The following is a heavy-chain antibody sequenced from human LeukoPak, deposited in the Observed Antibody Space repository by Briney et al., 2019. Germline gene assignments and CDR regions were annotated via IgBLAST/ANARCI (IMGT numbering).Heavy chain of an antibody. CDR2: INHSGST. D-gene: IGHD6-19*01. CDR3: ARGRRPPPKSIAVAGKNAFDI. J-gene: IGHJ3*02. V-gene: IGHV4-34*01. Sequence: TASQTLSLTCAVYGGSFSGYYWSWIRQPPGKGLEWIGEINHSGSTNYNPSLKSRVTISVDTSKNQFSLKLSSVTAADTAVYYCARGRRPPPKSIAVAGKNAFDIWGQGTMVTVSS. CDR1: GGSFSGYY.